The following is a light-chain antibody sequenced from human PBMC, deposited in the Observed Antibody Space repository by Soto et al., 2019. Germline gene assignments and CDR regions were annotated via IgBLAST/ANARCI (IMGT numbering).Light chain of an antibody. CDR3: QQYNTYPWT. J-gene: IGKJ1*01. CDR1: QSISSW. Sequence: DIQMTQSPSTLSASVGDRVTITCRASQSISSWLAWYQQKPGKAPKLLIDKASNVESGVPSRFSGSGSGTEFTLTISSLQPDDFAAYYCQQYNTYPWTFGQGTKVDI. CDR2: KAS. V-gene: IGKV1-5*03.